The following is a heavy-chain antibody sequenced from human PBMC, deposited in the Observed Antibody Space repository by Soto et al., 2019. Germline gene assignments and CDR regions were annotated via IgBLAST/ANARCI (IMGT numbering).Heavy chain of an antibody. CDR3: ARAAAARPAAWY. Sequence: GGSLRLSCAASGFTFSAHYMDWVRQAPGKGLEWVGRSRNKANSYTTEFAASVRGRFTISRDDSKNSLYLQMDSLGAEDTAVYYCARAAAARPAAWYWGQGTLVTVSS. D-gene: IGHD6-6*01. V-gene: IGHV3-72*01. J-gene: IGHJ4*02. CDR2: SRNKANSYTT. CDR1: GFTFSAHY.